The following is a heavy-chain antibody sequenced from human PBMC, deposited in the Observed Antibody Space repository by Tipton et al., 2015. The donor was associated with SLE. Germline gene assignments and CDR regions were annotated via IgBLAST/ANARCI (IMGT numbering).Heavy chain of an antibody. Sequence: SLRLSCAASGFPISNNAMSWVRQAPGKGLEWVSAITGSAVSTYYADSVRGRFTISRDNSKNTMYLQTNSLRAEDTAVYYCAKDESEEVAADWFDPRGQGILVTVSS. CDR1: GFPISNNA. J-gene: IGHJ5*02. CDR3: AKDESEEVAADWFDP. V-gene: IGHV3-23*01. CDR2: ITGSAVST. D-gene: IGHD5-12*01.